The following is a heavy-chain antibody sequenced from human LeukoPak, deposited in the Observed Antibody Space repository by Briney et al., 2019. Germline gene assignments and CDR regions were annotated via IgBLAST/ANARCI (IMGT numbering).Heavy chain of an antibody. CDR3: ARASYSYDINGWVPFDY. CDR1: GGSFSGYY. V-gene: IGHV4-34*01. Sequence: SETLSLTCAVYGGSFSGYYWSWIRQPPGKGLEWIGEINHSGSTNYNPSLKSRVTISGDASKNQFSLRLSSVTAADTAVYYCARASYSYDINGWVPFDYWGQGILVTVSS. J-gene: IGHJ4*02. CDR2: INHSGST. D-gene: IGHD3-22*01.